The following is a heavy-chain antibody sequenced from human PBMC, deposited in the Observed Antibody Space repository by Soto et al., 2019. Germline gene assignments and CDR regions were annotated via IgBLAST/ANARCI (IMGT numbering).Heavy chain of an antibody. D-gene: IGHD3-22*01. CDR2: IYWNDDK. Sequence: QITLKESGPTLVKPTQTLTLTCTFSGFSLSTSGVGVGWIRQPPGKALEWLALIYWNDDKRYSPSLKSRLTITKDTSKNQVVLTMTNMDPVDTATYYCTHSSYYDSSGYFYYWGQGTLVTVSS. CDR1: GFSLSTSGVG. J-gene: IGHJ4*02. CDR3: THSSYYDSSGYFYY. V-gene: IGHV2-5*01.